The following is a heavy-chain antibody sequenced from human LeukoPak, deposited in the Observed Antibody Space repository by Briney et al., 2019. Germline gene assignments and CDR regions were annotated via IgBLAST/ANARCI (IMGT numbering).Heavy chain of an antibody. V-gene: IGHV1-69*13. Sequence: GASVKVSCKASGGTFSSYAISWVRQAPGQGLEWMGGIIPIFGTANYAQKFQGRVTITADESTSTAYMELSSLRSEDTAVYYCARVHFSGRPSQLIIYYYYGMDVWGQGTTVTVSS. CDR3: ARVHFSGRPSQLIIYYYYGMDV. CDR1: GGTFSSYA. J-gene: IGHJ6*02. CDR2: IIPIFGTA. D-gene: IGHD1-1*01.